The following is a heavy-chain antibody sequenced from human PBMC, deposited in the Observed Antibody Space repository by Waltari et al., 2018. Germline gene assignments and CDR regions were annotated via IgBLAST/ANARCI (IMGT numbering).Heavy chain of an antibody. CDR1: GGSISRCGYS. J-gene: IGHJ3*02. V-gene: IGHV4-30-2*01. Sequence: QLQLQESGSGLVKPSQTLSLTCAVSGGSISRCGYSWSWIRQPPGKGLEWIGYIYHSGSTYYNPSLKSRVTISVDRSKNQFSLKLSSVTAADTAVYYCARVGRNWGDAFDIWGQGTMVTVSS. CDR3: ARVGRNWGDAFDI. CDR2: IYHSGST. D-gene: IGHD7-27*01.